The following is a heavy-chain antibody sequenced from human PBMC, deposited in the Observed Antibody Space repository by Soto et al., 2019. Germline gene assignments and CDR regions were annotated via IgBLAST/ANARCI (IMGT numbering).Heavy chain of an antibody. CDR3: ARWVGGSMSDNSGKYDS. CDR1: GFTFSRNG. Sequence: QVQLVESGGGVVQPGTSLRLTCAGSGFTFSRNGMHWVRQAPGKGLEWVALVSYDGSQKYYVDSVKGRFTISRDNSENTLYLQMNSLRPEDTAVYYCARWVGGSMSDNSGKYDSWGQGTPVTVSS. CDR2: VSYDGSQK. J-gene: IGHJ5*01. V-gene: IGHV3-30*03. D-gene: IGHD3-22*01.